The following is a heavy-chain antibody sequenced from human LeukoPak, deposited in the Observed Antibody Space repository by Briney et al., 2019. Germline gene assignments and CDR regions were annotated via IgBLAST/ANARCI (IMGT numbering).Heavy chain of an antibody. CDR3: ARGEVLIAVAPFDY. Sequence: PSETLSLTCAVYGGSFSGYYWSWIRQPPGKGLEWIGEINHSGSTNYNPSLKSRVTISVDTSKNQFSLKLSSVTAADTAVYYCARGEVLIAVAPFDYWGQGTLSPSPQ. J-gene: IGHJ4*02. CDR2: INHSGST. D-gene: IGHD6-19*01. CDR1: GGSFSGYY. V-gene: IGHV4-34*01.